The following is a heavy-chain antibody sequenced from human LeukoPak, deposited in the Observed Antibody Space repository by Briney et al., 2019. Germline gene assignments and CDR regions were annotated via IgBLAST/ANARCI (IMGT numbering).Heavy chain of an antibody. Sequence: GGSLRLSCAASGVTFSSHSMNWVRQAPGKGLEWISYISSSSSTIYYADSVKGRFTISRDNAKNSLYLQMNSLRAEDTAVYFRASDTWTWGQGTLVTVSS. CDR1: GVTFSSHS. V-gene: IGHV3-48*01. D-gene: IGHD1-1*01. CDR2: ISSSSSTI. J-gene: IGHJ5*02. CDR3: ASDTWT.